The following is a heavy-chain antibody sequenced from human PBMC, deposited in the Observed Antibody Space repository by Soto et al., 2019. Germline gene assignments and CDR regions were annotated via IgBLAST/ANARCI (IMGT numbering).Heavy chain of an antibody. V-gene: IGHV3-15*07. CDR3: TTDSRTTLPEIRFDY. CDR1: GFPFNNAW. J-gene: IGHJ4*01. D-gene: IGHD1-26*01. CDR2: VKSKADGGSG. Sequence: GGSLRLSCAASGFPFNNAWINWVRQVPGKGLEWVGRVKSKADGGSGDYAAPVKGRFVVSRDGSKDIVYLQMNSLKIEDTGAYYCTTDSRTTLPEIRFDYWGHGTQVTVSS.